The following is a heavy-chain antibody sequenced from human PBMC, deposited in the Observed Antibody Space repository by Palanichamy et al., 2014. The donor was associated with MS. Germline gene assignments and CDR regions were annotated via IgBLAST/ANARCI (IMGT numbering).Heavy chain of an antibody. CDR3: ARAACSGGNRDSSEYFIDY. V-gene: IGHV3-30*03. D-gene: IGHD2-15*01. CDR1: GFTFSGHA. Sequence: QVQLVESGGGVVQPGRSLRLSCAASGFTFSGHAMYWVRQAPGKGLEWMTLVSKDGSSKHYADSVKGRFTISRDNSKTTLYLQMNSLRADDTAVYYCARAACSGGNRDSSEYFIDYWGQGTLVTVSS. J-gene: IGHJ4*02. CDR2: VSKDGSSK.